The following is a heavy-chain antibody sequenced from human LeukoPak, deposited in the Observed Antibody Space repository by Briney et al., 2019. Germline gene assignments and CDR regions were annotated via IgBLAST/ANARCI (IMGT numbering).Heavy chain of an antibody. CDR3: ATARADYGDYNSFYYMDV. Sequence: SETLSLTCTVSGDSMRIDSYFWSWIRQPAGKGLEWIGRSYSSANTYYNPSLESRVTISLDTPRNQFSLKVSSVTAADTAVYYCATARADYGDYNSFYYMDVWGKGTTVTVSS. D-gene: IGHD4-17*01. V-gene: IGHV4-61*02. CDR2: SYSSANT. J-gene: IGHJ6*03. CDR1: GDSMRIDSYF.